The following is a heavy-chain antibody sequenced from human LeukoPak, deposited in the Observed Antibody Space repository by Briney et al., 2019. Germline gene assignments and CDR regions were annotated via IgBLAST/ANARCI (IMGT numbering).Heavy chain of an antibody. J-gene: IGHJ4*02. V-gene: IGHV3-23*01. CDR2: ISGSGDST. D-gene: IGHD1-26*01. CDR1: GFTFSSYA. CDR3: ARESGSSLAGYYYFDY. Sequence: GGSLRLSCAASGFTFSSYAMSWVRQAPGKGLEWVSAISGSGDSTYYADSVKGRFTISRDNSKNTLYLQMNSLRAEDTAVYYCARESGSSLAGYYYFDYWGQGTLVTVSS.